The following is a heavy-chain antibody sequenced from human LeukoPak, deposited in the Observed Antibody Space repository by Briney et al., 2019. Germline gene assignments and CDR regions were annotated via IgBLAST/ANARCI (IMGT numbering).Heavy chain of an antibody. CDR2: INPSGGSS. V-gene: IGHV1-46*01. CDR1: GYTFTSYY. CDR3: ARVLCTGGSCYSFFDY. D-gene: IGHD2-15*01. Sequence: ASVKVSFKASGYTFTSYYMHWVRQAPGQGREWVGIINPSGGSSNYAQKFRGRVTIPRDTPTSTVYMELSSLRSEDAAVYYCARVLCTGGSCYSFFDYWGQGTLVTVSS. J-gene: IGHJ4*02.